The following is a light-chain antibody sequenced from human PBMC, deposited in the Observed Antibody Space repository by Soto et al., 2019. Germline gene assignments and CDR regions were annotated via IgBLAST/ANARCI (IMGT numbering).Light chain of an antibody. Sequence: QSALTRPASVSGSPGQSITVSCTGTNSDVGGYNYVSWYQQHPGKAPKLMIYAVSNRPSGVSNRFSGSKSGNTASLTISGLQAEDEADYYCSSYTSTSTYVFGNGTMVTVL. J-gene: IGLJ1*01. CDR1: NSDVGGYNY. CDR3: SSYTSTSTYV. CDR2: AVS. V-gene: IGLV2-14*01.